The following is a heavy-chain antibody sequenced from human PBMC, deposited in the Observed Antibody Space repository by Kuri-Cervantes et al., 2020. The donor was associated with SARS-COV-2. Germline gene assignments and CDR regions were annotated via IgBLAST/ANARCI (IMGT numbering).Heavy chain of an antibody. J-gene: IGHJ5*02. D-gene: IGHD2-2*01. CDR2: IIPIFATP. Sequence: SVKVSCETSGGPFRSYAINWVRQAPGQGLEWMGAIIPIFATPNYAQKFQGRVTITADESTSTAYMELSSLRSEDTAVYYCARGGSLVVPAANHWFDPWGQGTLVTVSS. CDR3: ARGGSLVVPAANHWFDP. V-gene: IGHV1-69*13. CDR1: GGPFRSYA.